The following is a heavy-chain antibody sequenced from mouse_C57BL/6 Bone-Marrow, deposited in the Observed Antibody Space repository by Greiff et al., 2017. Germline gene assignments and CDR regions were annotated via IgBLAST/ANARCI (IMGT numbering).Heavy chain of an antibody. J-gene: IGHJ2*01. Sequence: QVQLQQSGAELARPGASVKLSCKASGYTFTSYGISWVKQRTGQGLEWIGEIYPRSGNTYYNEKFKGKATLTADKSSSTAYMELRSLTSEDSAVYFCAREVLDYDGYYFDYWGQGTTLTVSS. CDR3: AREVLDYDGYYFDY. D-gene: IGHD2-4*01. V-gene: IGHV1-81*01. CDR1: GYTFTSYG. CDR2: IYPRSGNT.